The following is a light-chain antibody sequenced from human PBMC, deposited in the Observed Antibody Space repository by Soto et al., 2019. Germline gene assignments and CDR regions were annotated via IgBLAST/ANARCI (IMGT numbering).Light chain of an antibody. CDR1: QTISNN. V-gene: IGKV3-15*01. CDR2: GSS. J-gene: IGKJ4*02. Sequence: GDTSTLSCRAGQTISNNYLGWYQQNPGQAPRLLVSGSSTRATGIPARFSGSGSGTQFTLTISILQSKDFAVYYCQQHNNWSLTFGGGTKV. CDR3: QQHNNWSLT.